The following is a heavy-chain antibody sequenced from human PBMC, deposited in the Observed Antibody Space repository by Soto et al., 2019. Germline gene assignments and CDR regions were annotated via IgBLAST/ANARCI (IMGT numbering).Heavy chain of an antibody. CDR1: GGSISSYY. CDR3: ARAPRGNYGYPSYFDY. J-gene: IGHJ4*02. CDR2: IYYSGST. V-gene: IGHV4-59*01. D-gene: IGHD3-10*01. Sequence: SETLSLTCTVSGGSISSYYWSWIRQPPGKGLEWIGYIYYSGSTNYNPSLKSRVTISVDTSKNQFSLKLSPVTAADTAVYYCARAPRGNYGYPSYFDYWGQGTLVTVSS.